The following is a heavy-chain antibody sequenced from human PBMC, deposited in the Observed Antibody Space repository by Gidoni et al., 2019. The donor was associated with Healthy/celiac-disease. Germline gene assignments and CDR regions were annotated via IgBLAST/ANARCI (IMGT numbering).Heavy chain of an antibody. CDR2: INAGNGNT. Sequence: QVQLVQSGAEVKKPGASVKVSGKASGYTCTSYAMPWVSQAPGQRLEWRGWINAGNGNTKYSQKFQGRVTITRATSASTAYMELSSLRSEDTAVYYCARGGSGSYRGWSDPWGQGTLVTVSS. CDR3: ARGGSGSYRGWSDP. CDR1: GYTCTSYA. D-gene: IGHD1-26*01. J-gene: IGHJ5*02. V-gene: IGHV1-3*01.